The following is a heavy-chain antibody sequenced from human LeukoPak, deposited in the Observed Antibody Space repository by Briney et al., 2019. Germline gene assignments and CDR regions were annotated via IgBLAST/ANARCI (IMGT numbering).Heavy chain of an antibody. J-gene: IGHJ4*02. CDR1: GGSISSGGYC. CDR2: IYYSGST. CDR3: ARGGTGPYCGGDCVDYLDY. D-gene: IGHD2-21*02. V-gene: IGHV4-31*03. Sequence: SETLSLTCTASGGSISSGGYCWSWIRQHPGKGLEWIGYIYYSGSTYYHPSLKSRVTISVDTFKNQFSLKLSSVTAADTAVYYCARGGTGPYCGGDCVDYLDYWGQGTLVTVSS.